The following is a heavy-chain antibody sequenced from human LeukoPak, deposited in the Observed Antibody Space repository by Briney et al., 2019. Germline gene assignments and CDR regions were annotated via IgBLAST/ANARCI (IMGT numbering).Heavy chain of an antibody. V-gene: IGHV3-23*01. J-gene: IGHJ4*02. D-gene: IGHD4-23*01. CDR2: ISDSGNT. CDR1: GFSLSSYA. Sequence: GGSLRLSCAASGFSLSSYAMSWVRQAPGKGLEWVSAISDSGNTYHADSVKGRFTISRDNAKNSLYLQMNSLRAEDTAVYYCASGNPGAYFDYWGQGTLVTVSS. CDR3: ASGNPGAYFDY.